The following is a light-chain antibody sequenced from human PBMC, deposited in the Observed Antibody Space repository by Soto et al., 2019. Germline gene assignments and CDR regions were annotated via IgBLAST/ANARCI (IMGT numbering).Light chain of an antibody. CDR1: QTISSW. CDR3: QHYNSYSEA. CDR2: KAS. J-gene: IGKJ1*01. V-gene: IGKV1-5*03. Sequence: DIQMTQSPSTLSGSVGDRVTITCRASQTISSWLAWYQQKPGKAPKLLIYKASTLKGGVPSRFSGSGSGTEFTLTISSLQPDDFAPYYCQHYNSYSEAFGQGTKVELK.